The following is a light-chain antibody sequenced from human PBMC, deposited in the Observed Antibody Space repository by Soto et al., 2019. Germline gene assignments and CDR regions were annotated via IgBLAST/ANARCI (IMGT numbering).Light chain of an antibody. V-gene: IGKV1-6*02. J-gene: IGKJ4*01. CDR1: QDIRDD. CDR3: LQDYSYPLT. Sequence: AIQMTQSPSSLSASVGDRVTITCRASQDIRDDLGWYQQKPGKAPNLLIYVASNLQSGVPSRFSGSGSGTEFTRTISSRQPEDFATYYCLQDYSYPLTFGGGTKVEIK. CDR2: VAS.